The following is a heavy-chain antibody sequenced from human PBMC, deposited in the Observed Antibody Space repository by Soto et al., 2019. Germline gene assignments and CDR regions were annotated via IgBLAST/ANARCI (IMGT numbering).Heavy chain of an antibody. CDR1: GFTFSSCS. CDR2: ISSSSSYI. V-gene: IGHV3-21*01. J-gene: IGHJ6*03. Sequence: GGSVRLSCAASGFTFSSCSMNWVRRAPGRGLEWVSSISSSSSYIYYAASVKGRFTISRDNAKNSLYLQMNSLRAEDTAVYYCARDERHYDFWSGYYPAYTGSYYYYYMDVWGKGTTVTSP. CDR3: ARDERHYDFWSGYYPAYTGSYYYYYMDV. D-gene: IGHD3-3*01.